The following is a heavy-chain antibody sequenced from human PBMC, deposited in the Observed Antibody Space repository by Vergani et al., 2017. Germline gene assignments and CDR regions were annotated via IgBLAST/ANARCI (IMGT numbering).Heavy chain of an antibody. J-gene: IGHJ4*02. CDR1: GFTFIMHA. Sequence: EVQLLESGGDLVQPGGSLRLSCAASGFTFIMHAMSWVRQAPGKGLEWVSTLSASDRRTHYADSVKGRFTISRDNSKNTLYLQMNSLRAEDTAVYYCARGSDIVVVPAAPDYWGQGTLVTVSS. CDR2: LSASDRRT. D-gene: IGHD2-2*01. V-gene: IGHV3-23*01. CDR3: ARGSDIVVVPAAPDY.